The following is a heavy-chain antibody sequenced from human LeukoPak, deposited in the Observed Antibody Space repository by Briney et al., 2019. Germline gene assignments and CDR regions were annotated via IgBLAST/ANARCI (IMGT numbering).Heavy chain of an antibody. D-gene: IGHD3-22*01. J-gene: IGHJ4*02. Sequence: PGGSLRLSCAASGFTFSSYAMSWVRQAPGKGLEWVSAISGSGGSTYYADSVKGRFTISRDNSKNTLYLQMNSLRAEDTAVYYCAKDYYDSSAYPYYFDSWGQGTLVTVSS. CDR3: AKDYYDSSAYPYYFDS. V-gene: IGHV3-23*01. CDR2: ISGSGGST. CDR1: GFTFSSYA.